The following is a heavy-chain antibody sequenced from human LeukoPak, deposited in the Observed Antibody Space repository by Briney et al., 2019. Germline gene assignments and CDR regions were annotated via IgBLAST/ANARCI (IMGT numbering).Heavy chain of an antibody. CDR3: ARVASRAVAADYFDY. V-gene: IGHV4-38-2*01. D-gene: IGHD6-19*01. J-gene: IGHJ4*02. CDR1: SHSISSGYF. CDR2: ICDSGNT. Sequence: PSETLSLTCGVSSHSISSGYFWCCIRQPPGKGLEGLGSICDSGNTYYHPSTKSRVNISVATYKNHFSLKLNTVTDADSAVYHCARVASRAVAADYFDYWGQGTLVTVSS.